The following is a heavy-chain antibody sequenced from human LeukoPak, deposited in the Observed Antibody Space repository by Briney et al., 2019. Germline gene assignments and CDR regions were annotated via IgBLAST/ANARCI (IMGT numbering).Heavy chain of an antibody. CDR2: ISSGSSII. J-gene: IGHJ4*02. Sequence: GGSLRLSCAASGFTFSTYSMNWVRQAPGQGLEWVSYISSGSSIIYYADSVKGRFTISRDNAKNSLYRQMNSLRAEDTAVYYCARDRLGRGVNDYWGQGTLVTVSS. CDR3: ARDRLGRGVNDY. V-gene: IGHV3-48*01. CDR1: GFTFSTYS. D-gene: IGHD2-21*01.